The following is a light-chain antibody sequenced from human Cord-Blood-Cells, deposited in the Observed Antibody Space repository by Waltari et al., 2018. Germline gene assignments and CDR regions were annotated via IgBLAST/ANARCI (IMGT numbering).Light chain of an antibody. CDR1: QSVSSY. CDR2: DAS. V-gene: IGKV3-11*01. Sequence: EIVLTQSPATMSLSPGAGVNLSCRASQSVSSYLAWYQQKPGQAPRLLIYDASNRATGIPARFSGSGSGTDFTLTISSLEPEDFAVYYCQQRSNWPPLTFGGGTKVEIK. J-gene: IGKJ4*01. CDR3: QQRSNWPPLT.